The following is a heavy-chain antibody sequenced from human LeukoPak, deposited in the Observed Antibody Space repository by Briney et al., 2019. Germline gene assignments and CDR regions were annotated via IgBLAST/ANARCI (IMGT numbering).Heavy chain of an antibody. CDR1: GFTFSSYA. CDR2: ISGSGGNT. V-gene: IGHV3-23*01. J-gene: IGHJ6*03. CDR3: AKAHDSSGYLNSYMDV. Sequence: GGSLRLSCAASGFTFSSYAMSWVRRAPGKGLEWVSAISGSGGNTYYIDSVKGRFTVSRDNSKNTLYLQMNSLRAEDTAVYYCAKAHDSSGYLNSYMDVWGKGTTVTISS. D-gene: IGHD3-22*01.